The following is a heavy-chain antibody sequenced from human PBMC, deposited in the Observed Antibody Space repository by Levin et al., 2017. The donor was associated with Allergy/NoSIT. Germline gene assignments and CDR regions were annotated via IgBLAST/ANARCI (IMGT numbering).Heavy chain of an antibody. Sequence: PGGSLRLSCAASGFTFSSYSMNWVRQAPGKGLEWVSSISSSSSYIYYADSVKGRFTISRDNAKNSLYLQMNSLRAEDTAVYYCARGMGGYDSAGDYWGQGTLVTVSS. D-gene: IGHD5-12*01. CDR1: GFTFSSYS. CDR2: ISSSSSYI. V-gene: IGHV3-21*01. CDR3: ARGMGGYDSAGDY. J-gene: IGHJ4*02.